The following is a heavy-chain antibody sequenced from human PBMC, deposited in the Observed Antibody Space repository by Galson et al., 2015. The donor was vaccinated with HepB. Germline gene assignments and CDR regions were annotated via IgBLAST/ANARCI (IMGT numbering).Heavy chain of an antibody. CDR3: ARVGYGYYSSDY. CDR1: GFTFSDFA. CDR2: IHNDGSASAT. V-gene: IGHV3-7*01. D-gene: IGHD3-10*01. Sequence: SLRLSCAASGFTFSDFAMSWVRQAPGKGLEWVSTIHNDGSASATHYVDSVKGRFTISRDNAKNSVYLQMNSLRAEDTAVYYCARVGYGYYSSDYWGQGTLVTVSS. J-gene: IGHJ4*02.